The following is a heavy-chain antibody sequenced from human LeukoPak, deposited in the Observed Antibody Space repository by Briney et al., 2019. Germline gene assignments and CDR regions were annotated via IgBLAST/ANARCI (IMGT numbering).Heavy chain of an antibody. CDR2: INHSGST. Sequence: SETLSLTCAVYGGSFSGYYWSWIRQPPGKGLEWIGEINHSGSTNYNPSLKSRVTISVDTSKNQFSLKLSSVTAADTAAYYCARRLAVAVGEDYFDYWGQGTLVTVSS. CDR3: ARRLAVAVGEDYFDY. V-gene: IGHV4-34*01. D-gene: IGHD6-19*01. J-gene: IGHJ4*02. CDR1: GGSFSGYY.